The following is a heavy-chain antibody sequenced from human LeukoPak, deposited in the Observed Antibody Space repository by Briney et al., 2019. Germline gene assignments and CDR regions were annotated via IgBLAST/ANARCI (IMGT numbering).Heavy chain of an antibody. CDR1: GFTFSSHW. CDR2: INPDGSTT. J-gene: IGHJ5*02. V-gene: IGHV3-74*03. CDR3: AREINKWFDP. Sequence: GGSLRLSCVASGFTFSSHWMHWVRQAPGEGLVWVSRINPDGSTTKNADSVKGRFTISRDNARSTVFLQLNSLRAEGTAVYYCAREINKWFDPWGQGTLVTVSS.